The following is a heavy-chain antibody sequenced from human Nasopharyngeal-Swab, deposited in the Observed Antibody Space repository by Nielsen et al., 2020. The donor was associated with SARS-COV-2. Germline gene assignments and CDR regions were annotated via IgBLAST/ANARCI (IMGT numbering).Heavy chain of an antibody. CDR1: GFTFSGSA. D-gene: IGHD6-19*01. V-gene: IGHV3-73*01. CDR2: IRSKANSYAT. CDR3: TLKYSSGWTQTFDY. J-gene: IGHJ4*02. Sequence: GESLKISCAASGFTFSGSAMHWVRQASGKGLEWVGRIRSKANSYATAYAASVKGRFTISRDDSKNTAYLQMNSLKTEDTAVYYCTLKYSSGWTQTFDYWGQGTLVTVSS.